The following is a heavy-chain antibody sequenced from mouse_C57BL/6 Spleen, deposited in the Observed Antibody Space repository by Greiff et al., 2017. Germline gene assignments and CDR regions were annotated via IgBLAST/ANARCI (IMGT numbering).Heavy chain of an antibody. Sequence: VQVVQSGAELVRPGASVTLSCKASGYTFTDYEMHWVKQTPVHGLEWIGAIDPETGGTAYNQKFKGKAILTADKSSRTAYMELRSLTSEDSAVYYCTPYGNYPRWYFDYWGKGTPVTVSS. CDR1: GYTFTDYE. CDR2: IDPETGGT. J-gene: IGHJ1*03. V-gene: IGHV1-15*01. D-gene: IGHD2-1*01. CDR3: TPYGNYPRWYFDY.